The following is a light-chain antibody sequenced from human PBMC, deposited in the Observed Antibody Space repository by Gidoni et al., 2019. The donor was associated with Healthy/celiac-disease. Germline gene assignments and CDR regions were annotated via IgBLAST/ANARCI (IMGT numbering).Light chain of an antibody. J-gene: IGLJ2*01. CDR2: QDS. CDR1: KLGDKY. V-gene: IGLV3-1*01. CDR3: QAWDSSTGGV. Sequence: SYELTQPPSVSVSPGQTASINCSGDKLGDKYACWYQQKPGHSPVLVIYQDSKRPSGIPERFSGSNSGNTATLTISGTQAMDEADYYCQAWDSSTGGVFGGGTKLTVL.